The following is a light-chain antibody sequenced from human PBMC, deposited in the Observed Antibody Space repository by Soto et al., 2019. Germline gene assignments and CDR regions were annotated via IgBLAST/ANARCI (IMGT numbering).Light chain of an antibody. Sequence: DIQMTQSPSTLSASVGHRVTITCRASQSITTWLAWYQQKPGKAPKLLMYDASSLHSGVPSRFSGSGSGTEFTLTISSLQPDDFATYYCQQYNGYPWTFGQGTKVEIK. CDR3: QQYNGYPWT. V-gene: IGKV1-5*01. CDR1: QSITTW. J-gene: IGKJ1*01. CDR2: DAS.